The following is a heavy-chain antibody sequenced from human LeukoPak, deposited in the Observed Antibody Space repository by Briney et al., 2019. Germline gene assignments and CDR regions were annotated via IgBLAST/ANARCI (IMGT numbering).Heavy chain of an antibody. Sequence: SETLSLTCTVSGGSISSGGYYWRWIRQPPGKGLEWIGYIYHSGSTYYNPSLKSRVTISVDRSKNQFSLKLSSVTAADTAVYYCASLQWELPCCYYYYMDVWGKGTTVTVSS. CDR1: GGSISSGGYY. J-gene: IGHJ6*03. V-gene: IGHV4-30-2*01. D-gene: IGHD1-26*01. CDR2: IYHSGST. CDR3: ASLQWELPCCYYYYMDV.